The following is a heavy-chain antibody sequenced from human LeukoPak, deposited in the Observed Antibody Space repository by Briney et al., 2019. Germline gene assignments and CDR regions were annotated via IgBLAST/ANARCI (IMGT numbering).Heavy chain of an antibody. CDR2: IIPIFGTA. J-gene: IGHJ4*02. V-gene: IGHV1-69*13. D-gene: IGHD4-17*01. CDR1: GGTFSSYA. CDR3: ARCPDYGDYHFDY. Sequence: ASVKVSCKASGGTFSSYAISWVRQAPGQGLEWMGGIIPIFGTANYAQKFQGRVTITADESTSTAYMELSSLRSEDTAVYYCARCPDYGDYHFDYWGQGTLVTVSS.